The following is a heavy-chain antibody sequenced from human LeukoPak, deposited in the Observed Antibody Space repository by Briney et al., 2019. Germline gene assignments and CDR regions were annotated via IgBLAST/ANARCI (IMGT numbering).Heavy chain of an antibody. CDR3: ATENLAAAGRIGDY. CDR2: ISSSGSTI. CDR1: GFTFSDYY. Sequence: GGSLRLSCAASGFTFSDYYMSWIRQAPGKGLGWGSYISSSGSTIYYADSVKGRFTISRDNAKNSLYLQMNSLRAEDTAVYYCATENLAAAGRIGDYWGQGTLVTVSS. J-gene: IGHJ4*02. D-gene: IGHD6-13*01. V-gene: IGHV3-11*01.